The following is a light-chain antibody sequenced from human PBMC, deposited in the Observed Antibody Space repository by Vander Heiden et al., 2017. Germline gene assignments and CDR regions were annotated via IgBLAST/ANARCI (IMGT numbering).Light chain of an antibody. CDR1: QSVLYSSNNKND. CDR2: WAS. CDR3: QQDDSTPQT. Sequence: DIVMTQSPDSLAVSLGERATINCKSSQSVLYSSNNKNDLAWYQQKPGQPPKLLIYWASTRESGVPGRVSGSGSGTDFTLTISSLQAEDVAVYYCQQDDSTPQTFGQGTKLEIK. J-gene: IGKJ2*01. V-gene: IGKV4-1*01.